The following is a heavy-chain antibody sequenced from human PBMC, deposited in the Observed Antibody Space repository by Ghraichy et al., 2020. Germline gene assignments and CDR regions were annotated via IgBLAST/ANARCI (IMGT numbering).Heavy chain of an antibody. CDR3: ARDRGDYGDFPAYYYYYGMDV. J-gene: IGHJ6*02. Sequence: GGSLRLSCAASGFTFSSYEMNWVRQAPGKGLEWVSYISSSGSTIYYADSVKGRFTISRDNAKNSLYLQMNSLRAEDTAVYYCARDRGDYGDFPAYYYYYGMDVWGQGTTVTVSS. V-gene: IGHV3-48*03. CDR2: ISSSGSTI. D-gene: IGHD4-17*01. CDR1: GFTFSSYE.